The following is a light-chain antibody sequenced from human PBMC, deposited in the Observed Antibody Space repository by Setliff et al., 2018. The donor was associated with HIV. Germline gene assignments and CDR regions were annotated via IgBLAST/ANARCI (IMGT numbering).Light chain of an antibody. J-gene: IGLJ1*01. CDR2: EGI. CDR1: SSDVGSYNL. CDR3: CSYAGSNTFV. Sequence: QSVLTQPASVSGSPGQSITISCTGTSSDVGSYNLVSWYQQHPGKAPKLMIYEGIKQPSGVSDRFSGSKSGNTASLTISGLQAEDEADYYCCSYAGSNTFVFGTGTKVTVL. V-gene: IGLV2-23*03.